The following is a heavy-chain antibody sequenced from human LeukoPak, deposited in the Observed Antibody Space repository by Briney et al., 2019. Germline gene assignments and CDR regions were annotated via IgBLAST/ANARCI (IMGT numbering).Heavy chain of an antibody. Sequence: GESLKISCKGSGYRFTSYWIGWVRQMPGKGLESMGIIYPGDSDTRYSPSFQGQVTMSADKSISTAYLQWSSLKASDTAMYYCARHVHSSSWEYFDYWGQGTLVTVSS. D-gene: IGHD6-13*01. CDR3: ARHVHSSSWEYFDY. J-gene: IGHJ4*02. CDR2: IYPGDSDT. V-gene: IGHV5-51*01. CDR1: GYRFTSYW.